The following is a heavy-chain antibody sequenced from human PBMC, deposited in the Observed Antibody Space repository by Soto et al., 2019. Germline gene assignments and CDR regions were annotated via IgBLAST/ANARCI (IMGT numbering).Heavy chain of an antibody. V-gene: IGHV4-61*01. CDR2: IYYSGST. D-gene: IGHD6-13*01. CDR3: ARHLWVGSSWYLGAFDI. J-gene: IGHJ3*02. Sequence: SETLSLTCTVSGGSVSSGSYYWSWIRQPPGKGLEWIGYIYYSGSTNYNPSLKSRVTISVDTSKNQFSLKLSSVTAADTAVYYCARHLWVGSSWYLGAFDIWGQGTMVTVSS. CDR1: GGSVSSGSYY.